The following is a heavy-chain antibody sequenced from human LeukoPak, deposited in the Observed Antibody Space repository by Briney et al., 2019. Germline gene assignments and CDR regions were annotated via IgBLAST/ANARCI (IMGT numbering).Heavy chain of an antibody. D-gene: IGHD3-3*01. CDR1: GGTFSKYA. J-gene: IGHJ2*01. CDR3: ARERYYDFWSGYPAHWYFDL. V-gene: IGHV1-69*05. Sequence: SVKVSCKASGGTFSKYAISWVRQANYAQNFQGRVTVTTDESTSTAYMELSSLRSEDTAVYYCARERYYDFWSGYPAHWYFDLWGRGTLVTVSS.